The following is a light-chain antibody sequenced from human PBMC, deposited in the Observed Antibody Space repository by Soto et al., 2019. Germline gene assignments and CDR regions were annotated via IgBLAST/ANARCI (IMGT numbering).Light chain of an antibody. V-gene: IGLV1-51*02. Sequence: SVLTQPPSVSVTPGQKVTISCSGSSSNFGSNSVSWYQQLPGTAPKLLVYETNRRPSGIPDRFSGSKSGTSATLGITGLQTGDEADYYCATWDRSLSVGVFGTGTKVTVL. CDR3: ATWDRSLSVGV. CDR2: ETN. CDR1: SSNFGSNS. J-gene: IGLJ1*01.